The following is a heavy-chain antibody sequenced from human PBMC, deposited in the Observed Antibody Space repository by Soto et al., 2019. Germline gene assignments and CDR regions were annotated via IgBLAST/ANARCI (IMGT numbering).Heavy chain of an antibody. D-gene: IGHD2-15*01. Sequence: QVQLVESGGGVVQPGRSLRLSCAASGFPFSSYGMHWVRQAPGKGLEWAAHISYDGSNKHYPDSVKGRFTISRDNSKNMLYLQMSSLRAEDTAVDYCAGGQYYFDYWGQGTRVSVS. CDR1: GFPFSSYG. V-gene: IGHV3-30*03. CDR2: ISYDGSNK. J-gene: IGHJ4*02. CDR3: AGGQYYFDY.